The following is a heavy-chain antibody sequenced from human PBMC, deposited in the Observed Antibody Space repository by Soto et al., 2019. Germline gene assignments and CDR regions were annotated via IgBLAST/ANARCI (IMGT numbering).Heavy chain of an antibody. CDR1: GGSISSYY. CDR2: IYYSGST. J-gene: IGHJ6*03. Sequence: SETLSLTCTVSGGSISSYYWSWIRQPPGKGLEWIGYIYYSGSTNYNPSLKSRVTISVDTSKNQFSLKLSSVTAADTAVYYCARHYCSGGSCYGYYYYYMDVWGKGTTVTVSS. CDR3: ARHYCSGGSCYGYYYYYMDV. V-gene: IGHV4-59*08. D-gene: IGHD2-15*01.